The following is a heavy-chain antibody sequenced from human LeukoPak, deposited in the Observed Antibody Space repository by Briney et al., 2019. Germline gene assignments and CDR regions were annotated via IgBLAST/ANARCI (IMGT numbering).Heavy chain of an antibody. CDR3: ARVGDYYYYMDV. CDR2: IYYSGST. Sequence: SETLSLTCAVSGGSISSSNWWSWIRQPPGKGLEWIGYIYYSGSTNYNPSLKSRVTISVDTSKNQFSLKLSSVTAADTAVYYCARVGDYYYYMDVWGKGTTVTVSS. CDR1: GGSISSSNW. V-gene: IGHV4-61*01. J-gene: IGHJ6*03.